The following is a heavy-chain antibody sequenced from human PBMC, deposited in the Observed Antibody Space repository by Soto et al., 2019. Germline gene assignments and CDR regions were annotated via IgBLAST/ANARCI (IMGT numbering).Heavy chain of an antibody. CDR1: GFTFDDHA. J-gene: IGHJ5*02. CDR3: TRGGSGALLAAAGTGHWLAP. Sequence: EVQLVEAGGGLVQPGRSLRLSCVASGFTFDDHAMHWVRQLPGKGLEWVSGISWSSSNRRYAVSVKGRFTISRDNAKNFLFLQMDSLTPQDSALYYCTRGGSGALLAAAGTGHWLAPWGQGTLVTVSS. V-gene: IGHV3-9*01. CDR2: ISWSSSNR. D-gene: IGHD6-13*01.